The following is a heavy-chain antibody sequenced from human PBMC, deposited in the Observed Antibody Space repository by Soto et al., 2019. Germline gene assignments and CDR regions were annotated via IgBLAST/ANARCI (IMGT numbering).Heavy chain of an antibody. Sequence: QLQLQESGPGLVKPSETLSLTCTVSGGSISSSSYYWGWIRQPPGKGLEWIGSIYYSGSTYYNPSLKSRVTISVDTSKNQFSLKLSSVTAADTAVYYCARDIVVVVAAHYYGMDVWGQGTTVTVSS. CDR1: GGSISSSSYY. V-gene: IGHV4-39*02. CDR3: ARDIVVVVAAHYYGMDV. J-gene: IGHJ6*02. D-gene: IGHD2-15*01. CDR2: IYYSGST.